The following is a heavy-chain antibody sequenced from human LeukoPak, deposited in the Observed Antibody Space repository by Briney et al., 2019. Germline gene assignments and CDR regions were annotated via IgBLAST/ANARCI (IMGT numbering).Heavy chain of an antibody. D-gene: IGHD3-16*01. Sequence: PGGSLRLSCAASGFTFSSYWMSWVRQAPGKGLEWVVNIKQDGSEKNYVDSGKGRFTISRDNAKNPLYLQMNSLRAEDTAVYYCARAHWPGKRLGLFDYWGQGTLVTVSS. V-gene: IGHV3-7*01. J-gene: IGHJ4*02. CDR1: GFTFSSYW. CDR2: IKQDGSEK. CDR3: ARAHWPGKRLGLFDY.